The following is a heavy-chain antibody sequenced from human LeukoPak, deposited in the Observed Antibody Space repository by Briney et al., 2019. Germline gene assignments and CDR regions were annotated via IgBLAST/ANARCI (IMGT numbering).Heavy chain of an antibody. V-gene: IGHV3-7*03. CDR2: IKQDGSEK. Sequence: GGSLRLSCAASGFTFSTYWMNWVRQAPGKGLEWVANIKQDGSEKYYVDSVKGRFIISRDNAKNSPYLQMNSLRAEDTAVYYCARWFVTKAFDIWGQGTMVTVSS. J-gene: IGHJ3*02. CDR1: GFTFSTYW. CDR3: ARWFVTKAFDI. D-gene: IGHD2/OR15-2a*01.